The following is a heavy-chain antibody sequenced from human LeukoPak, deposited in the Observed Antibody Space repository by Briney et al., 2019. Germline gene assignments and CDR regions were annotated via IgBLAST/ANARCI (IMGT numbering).Heavy chain of an antibody. D-gene: IGHD1-26*01. CDR3: ARSWDARLNFDY. Sequence: PGGSLRLSCAASGFTVTNNDMNWVRQAPGKGLEWVSVIHSGGSTYYADSVKGRFTISRDNSKNTVNLQMNDLRAEDTAVYYCARSWDARLNFDYWGQGTLVTVSS. CDR1: GFTVTNND. CDR2: IHSGGST. J-gene: IGHJ4*02. V-gene: IGHV3-66*02.